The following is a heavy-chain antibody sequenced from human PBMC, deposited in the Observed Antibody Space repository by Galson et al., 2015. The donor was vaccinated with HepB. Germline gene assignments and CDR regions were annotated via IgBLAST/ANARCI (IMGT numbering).Heavy chain of an antibody. Sequence: SVKVSCKASGYTFTGYYMHWVRQAPGQGLEWMGWINPNSGGTNYAQKFQGRVTMTRDTSISTAYMELSRLRSDDTAVYYCARDRAGSYRRDDAFDIWGQGTMVTVSS. V-gene: IGHV1-2*02. CDR2: INPNSGGT. CDR3: ARDRAGSYRRDDAFDI. D-gene: IGHD1-26*01. CDR1: GYTFTGYY. J-gene: IGHJ3*02.